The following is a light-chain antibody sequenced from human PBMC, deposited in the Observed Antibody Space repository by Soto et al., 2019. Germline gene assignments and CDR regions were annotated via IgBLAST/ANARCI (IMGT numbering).Light chain of an antibody. CDR2: EVS. Sequence: QSALTQPASVSGSPGPSITISCTGTSSDVGSYNLVSWYQQHPGKTPKLMIYEVSKRPSGVSNRFSSSKSGNTASLTIAGLQAEDEADYYCCSYAGSSNVVFGGGTKLTVL. CDR3: CSYAGSSNVV. J-gene: IGLJ2*01. V-gene: IGLV2-23*02. CDR1: SSDVGSYNL.